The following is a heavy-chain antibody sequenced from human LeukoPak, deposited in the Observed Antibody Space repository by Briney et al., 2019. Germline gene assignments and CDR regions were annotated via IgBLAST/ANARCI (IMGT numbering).Heavy chain of an antibody. CDR3: ARDRVDTASDYYYYCMDV. Sequence: ASVKVSCKASGGTFSSYAISWVRQAPGQGLEWMGGIIPIFGTANYAQKFQGRVTITADKSTSTAYMELSSLRSEDTAVYYCARDRVDTASDYYYYCMDVWGKGTTVTVSS. CDR1: GGTFSSYA. D-gene: IGHD5-18*01. J-gene: IGHJ6*03. CDR2: IIPIFGTA. V-gene: IGHV1-69*06.